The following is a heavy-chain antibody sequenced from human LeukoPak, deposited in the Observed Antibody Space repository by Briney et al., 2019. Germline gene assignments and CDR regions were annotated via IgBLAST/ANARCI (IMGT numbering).Heavy chain of an antibody. CDR1: GFTFSSYA. J-gene: IGHJ6*02. D-gene: IGHD1-26*01. V-gene: IGHV3-23*01. CDR3: AHLVWEYVGGLDV. CDR2: ISGSGGGT. Sequence: PGGSLRLSCAASGFTFSSYAMTWVRQAPGKGLQWVSTISGSGGGTYYTDSVKGRFIISRDNSKNTLYLQMNSLRPEDTAVYYCAHLVWEYVGGLDVWGQGTTVTVSS.